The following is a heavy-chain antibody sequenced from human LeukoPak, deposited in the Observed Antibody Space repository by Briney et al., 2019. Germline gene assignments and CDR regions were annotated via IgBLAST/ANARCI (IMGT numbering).Heavy chain of an antibody. CDR2: IYYSGST. V-gene: IGHV4-39*01. J-gene: IGHJ4*02. CDR1: GGSISSSSYY. D-gene: IGHD3-16*02. Sequence: PSETLSLTCTVSGGSISSSSYYWGWIRQPPGKGLEWIGSIYYSGSTYYNPSLKSRVTISVDTSKNQFSLKLSSVTAADPAVYSCATVGGSYRYPLDYWGKGTLVPVSP. CDR3: ATVGGSYRYPLDY.